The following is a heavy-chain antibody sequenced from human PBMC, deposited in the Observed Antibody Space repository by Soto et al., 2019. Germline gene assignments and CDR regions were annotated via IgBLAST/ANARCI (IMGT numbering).Heavy chain of an antibody. CDR2: INHSGST. CDR3: ARGGCGGDCYWFYYYYGMDV. Sequence: SETLSLTCAVYGGSFSGYYWSWIRQPPGKGLECIGEINHSGSTNYNPSLKSRVTISVDTSKNQFSLKLSSVTAADTAVYYCARGGCGGDCYWFYYYYGMDVWGQGTTVTVSS. D-gene: IGHD2-21*02. CDR1: GGSFSGYY. V-gene: IGHV4-34*01. J-gene: IGHJ6*02.